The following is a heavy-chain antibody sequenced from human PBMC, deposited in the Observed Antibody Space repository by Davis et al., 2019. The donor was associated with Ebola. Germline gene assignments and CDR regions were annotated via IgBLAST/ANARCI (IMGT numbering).Heavy chain of an antibody. CDR3: ARGCIAAAGTDY. CDR1: GFTFSSYW. D-gene: IGHD6-13*01. Sequence: GESLKISCAASGFTFSSYWMYWVRQAPGKGLVWVSRINSDGSSTSYADSVKGRFTISRDNAKNTLYLQMNSLRAEDTAVYYCARGCIAAAGTDYWGQGTLVTVSS. J-gene: IGHJ4*02. V-gene: IGHV3-74*01. CDR2: INSDGSST.